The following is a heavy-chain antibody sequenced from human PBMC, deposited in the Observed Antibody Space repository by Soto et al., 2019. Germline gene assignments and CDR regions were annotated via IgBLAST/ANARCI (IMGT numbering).Heavy chain of an antibody. CDR1: GFTFSSYG. Sequence: GGSLRLSCAASGFTFSSYGMHWVRQAPGKGLEWVAVIWYDGSNKYYADSVKGRCTISRDNSKNTLDLQMNTLRAEDTAVYHCARDSPRYDLWSGYYSLLYGMDVWGQGTTVTVSS. J-gene: IGHJ6*02. CDR3: ARDSPRYDLWSGYYSLLYGMDV. V-gene: IGHV3-33*01. CDR2: IWYDGSNK. D-gene: IGHD3-3*01.